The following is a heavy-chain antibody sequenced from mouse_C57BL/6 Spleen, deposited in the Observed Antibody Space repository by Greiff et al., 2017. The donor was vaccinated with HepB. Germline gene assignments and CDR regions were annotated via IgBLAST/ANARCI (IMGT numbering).Heavy chain of an antibody. D-gene: IGHD2-1*01. CDR3: ARFYYGNYVYFDV. J-gene: IGHJ1*03. CDR2: ISYDGSN. CDR1: GYSITSGYY. V-gene: IGHV3-6*01. Sequence: EVQLKESGPGLVKPSQSLSLTCSVTGYSITSGYYWNWIRQFPGNKLEWMGYISYDGSNHYNPSLKNRISITRDTSKNQFFLKLKSVTTEDTATYYCARFYYGNYVYFDVWGTGTTVTVSS.